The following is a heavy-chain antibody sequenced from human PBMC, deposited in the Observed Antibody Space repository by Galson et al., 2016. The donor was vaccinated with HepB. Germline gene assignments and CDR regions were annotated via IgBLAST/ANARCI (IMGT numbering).Heavy chain of an antibody. CDR1: GFTLDHYA. CDR2: ISWNSGSI. Sequence: SLRLSCAASGFTLDHYAMHWVRQAPGKGLEWVSGISWNSGSIGSADSVTGRFTISRDNAKNSLYLQMNILRAGDTALYYCAKDSGAYYYDSSGYRRNAFDIWGQGTMVTVSS. V-gene: IGHV3-9*01. D-gene: IGHD3-22*01. CDR3: AKDSGAYYYDSSGYRRNAFDI. J-gene: IGHJ3*02.